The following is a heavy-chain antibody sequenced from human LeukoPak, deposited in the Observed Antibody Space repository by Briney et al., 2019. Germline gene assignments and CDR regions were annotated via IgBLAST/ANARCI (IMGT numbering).Heavy chain of an antibody. V-gene: IGHV1-18*01. Sequence: GASVKVSCKASGYTFTSTGICWMRPAPGQGLEWMGWVSTYNGNTNYAQKFQGRVTMTTDTSTSTAYMELRSLRSDVTAVYYCARDAPQWRNAFDFWGQGTMVTVSS. J-gene: IGHJ3*01. CDR1: GYTFTSTG. D-gene: IGHD6-19*01. CDR3: ARDAPQWRNAFDF. CDR2: VSTYNGNT.